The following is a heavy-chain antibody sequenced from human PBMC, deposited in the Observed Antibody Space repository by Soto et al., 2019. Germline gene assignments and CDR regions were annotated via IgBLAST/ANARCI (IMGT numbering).Heavy chain of an antibody. Sequence: GASVKVSCKASGYTFASYAISWMRQAPGQGLEWMGWINAGNGNTKYSQKFQGRVTITRDTSASTAYMELSSLRSEDTAVYYCARDWLGKSVPSAFDIWGQGTMVTVSS. D-gene: IGHD3-10*01. V-gene: IGHV1-3*01. J-gene: IGHJ3*02. CDR3: ARDWLGKSVPSAFDI. CDR2: INAGNGNT. CDR1: GYTFASYA.